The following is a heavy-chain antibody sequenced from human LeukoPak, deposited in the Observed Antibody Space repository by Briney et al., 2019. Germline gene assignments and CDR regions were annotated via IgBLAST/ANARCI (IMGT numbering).Heavy chain of an antibody. Sequence: SETLSLTCTVSGGSISTYFWSWIRQPAGKGLEWIGRIYITGSTSYNPSLKSRVTMSVDTSKNQFSLKLSSVTAADTAVYYCARGNSAANWFDPWGQGTLVTVSS. CDR2: IYITGST. D-gene: IGHD2-2*01. J-gene: IGHJ5*02. CDR3: ARGNSAANWFDP. V-gene: IGHV4-4*07. CDR1: GGSISTYF.